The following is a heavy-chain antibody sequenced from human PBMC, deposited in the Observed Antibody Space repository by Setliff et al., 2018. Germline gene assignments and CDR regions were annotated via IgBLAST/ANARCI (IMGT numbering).Heavy chain of an antibody. CDR2: INHSGST. CDR3: ARGIGGYCSSMSCSNESWP. J-gene: IGHJ5*02. D-gene: IGHD2-2*01. Sequence: SETLSLTCAVYSGSFSGYFWSWIRQPPGKGLEWIGEINHSGSTNYNPSLKSRVTISVDTSKNQFSLKLSSVTAADTAVYYRARGIGGYCSSMSCSNESWPWGQGTLVTVSS. CDR1: SGSFSGYF. V-gene: IGHV4-34*01.